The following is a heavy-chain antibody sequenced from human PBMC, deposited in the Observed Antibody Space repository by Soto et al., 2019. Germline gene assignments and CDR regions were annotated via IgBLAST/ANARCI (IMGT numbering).Heavy chain of an antibody. CDR2: IYYSGST. J-gene: IGHJ4*02. D-gene: IGHD3-9*01. V-gene: IGHV4-31*02. Sequence: SETLSLTCTVSGGSISSGGYYWSWIRQHPGKGLEWIGYIYYSGSTNYNPSLRSRVTISVDKSKNQLSLKLNSVTAADTAVYYCATYYYILTAYTFDSWGQGTLVTVSS. CDR3: ATYYYILTAYTFDS. CDR1: GGSISSGGYY.